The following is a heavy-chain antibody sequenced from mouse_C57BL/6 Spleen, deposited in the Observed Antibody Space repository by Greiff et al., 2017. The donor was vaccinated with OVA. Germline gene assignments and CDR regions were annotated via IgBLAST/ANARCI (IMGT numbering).Heavy chain of an antibody. D-gene: IGHD2-3*01. J-gene: IGHJ1*03. CDR1: GYTFTSYW. CDR2: IDPSDSYT. CDR3: AIYVYDGYHLYFDV. V-gene: IGHV1-69*01. Sequence: QVQLQQPGAELVMPGASVKLSCKASGYTFTSYWMHWVKQRPGQGLEWIGEIDPSDSYTNYNQKFKGKSTLTVDKSSSTAYMQLSSLTSEDSAVYYCAIYVYDGYHLYFDVWGTGTTVTVSS.